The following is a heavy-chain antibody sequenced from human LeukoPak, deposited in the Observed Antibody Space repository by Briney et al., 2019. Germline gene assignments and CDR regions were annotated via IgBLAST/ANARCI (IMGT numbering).Heavy chain of an antibody. CDR1: GYTFTTYG. CDR2: ISGHKGNT. Sequence: ASAKVSCKTSGYTFTTYGISWVRQAPGQGLEWMGWISGHKGNTIYAQKLRGRVTMTTDTSTTTAYMDLRSLRPDDTAVYYCARDHVPRGDGYNYYEYWGQGTLVTVSS. V-gene: IGHV1-18*01. J-gene: IGHJ4*02. D-gene: IGHD5-24*01. CDR3: ARDHVPRGDGYNYYEY.